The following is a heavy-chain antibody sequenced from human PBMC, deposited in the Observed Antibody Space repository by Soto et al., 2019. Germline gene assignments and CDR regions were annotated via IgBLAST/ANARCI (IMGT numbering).Heavy chain of an antibody. Sequence: QGQLVQSGPEVKKPGSSVKVSCKDSGGLFSSFAISWVRQAPGQGLEWLGGIIPVFGTTNYAEKFQGRVTITADESTNTADMDLSSLTSGDTAVYYCARGGGPYVWINEFWGQGTLVTVSS. CDR1: GGLFSSFA. V-gene: IGHV1-69*01. CDR2: IIPVFGTT. CDR3: ARGGGPYVWINEF. J-gene: IGHJ4*02. D-gene: IGHD3-16*01.